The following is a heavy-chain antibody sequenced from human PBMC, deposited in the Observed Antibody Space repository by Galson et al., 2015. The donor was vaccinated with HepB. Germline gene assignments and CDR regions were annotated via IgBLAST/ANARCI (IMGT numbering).Heavy chain of an antibody. CDR1: GGSISRSSYY. D-gene: IGHD3-22*01. V-gene: IGHV4-39*01. CDR3: ARQEARDISGYYFDY. J-gene: IGHJ4*02. Sequence: PLSLTCTVSGGSISRSSYYWGWIRQPPGKGLEWIGSIYYSGTTYYNPSLKSRVTISVDTSKNQFFLRLSSVTATDTAVYYCARQEARDISGYYFDYWGQGTLVTGSS. CDR2: IYYSGTT.